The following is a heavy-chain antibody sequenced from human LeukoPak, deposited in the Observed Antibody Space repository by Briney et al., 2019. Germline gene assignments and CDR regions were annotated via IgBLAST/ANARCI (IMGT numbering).Heavy chain of an antibody. D-gene: IGHD4-17*01. J-gene: IGHJ6*03. V-gene: IGHV3-30*02. CDR3: AKEGPPSGPSTVPTNYYYYMDV. CDR2: IRYDGSNK. CDR1: GFTFSSYG. Sequence: SGGSLRLSCAASGFTFSSYGMHWVRQAPGKGLEWVAFIRYDGSNKYYADSVKGRFTISRDNSKNTLYLQMNSLRAGDTAVYYCAKEGPPSGPSTVPTNYYYYMDVWGKGTTVTVSS.